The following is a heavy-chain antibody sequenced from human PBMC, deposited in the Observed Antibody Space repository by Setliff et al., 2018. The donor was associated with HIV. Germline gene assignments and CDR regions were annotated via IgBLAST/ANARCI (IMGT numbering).Heavy chain of an antibody. D-gene: IGHD3-22*01. Sequence: PSETLSLTCAVSGYSISSGYYWGWIRQPPGKGLKWVGTIYQNGNTYYSPSLESRVSVSMDMSRNQFSVKLNSATAADTAVYYCARQAWHYDRDGYFIDYWGQGKLVTVSS. V-gene: IGHV4-38-2*01. CDR3: ARQAWHYDRDGYFIDY. CDR2: IYQNGNT. CDR1: GYSISSGYY. J-gene: IGHJ4*02.